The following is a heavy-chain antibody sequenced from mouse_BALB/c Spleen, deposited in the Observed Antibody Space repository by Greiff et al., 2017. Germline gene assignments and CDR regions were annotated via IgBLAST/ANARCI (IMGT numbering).Heavy chain of an antibody. J-gene: IGHJ4*01. Sequence: EVQVVESGGGLVKPGGSLKLSCAASGFAFSSYDMSWVRQTPEKRLEWVAYISSGGGSTYYPDTVKGRFTISRDNAKNTLYLQMSSLKSEDTAMYYCARHDRLPRYAMDYWGQGTSVTVSS. D-gene: IGHD1-2*01. CDR3: ARHDRLPRYAMDY. V-gene: IGHV5-12-1*01. CDR1: GFAFSSYD. CDR2: ISSGGGST.